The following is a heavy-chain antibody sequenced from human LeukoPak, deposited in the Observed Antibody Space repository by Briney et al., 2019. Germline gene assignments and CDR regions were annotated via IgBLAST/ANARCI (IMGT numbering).Heavy chain of an antibody. CDR3: AREADSPKGFHAVDI. D-gene: IGHD3-22*01. V-gene: IGHV4-59*01. J-gene: IGHJ3*02. CDR1: GGSISSYY. Sequence: PSETLSLTCTVSGGSISSYYWSWIRQPPGKGPEWIGFIYYIGNTNYNPSLKSRVTISVDTSKNQFSLKLTSVTAADTAVYYCAREADSPKGFHAVDIWGQGTMVGVSS. CDR2: IYYIGNT.